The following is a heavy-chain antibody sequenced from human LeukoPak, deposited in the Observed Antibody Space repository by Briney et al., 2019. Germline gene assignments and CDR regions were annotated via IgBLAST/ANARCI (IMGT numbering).Heavy chain of an antibody. Sequence: TGGSLRLSCAASGFTFSSYAMSWVRQAPGKGLEWVSSISGSGNRTYYADSVKGRFTISRDNSKNTLFLQMNSLRAEDTAVYYCAKGVRGFSTHYYDSSGYLSFWGQGTLVTVSS. CDR3: AKGVRGFSTHYYDSSGYLSF. D-gene: IGHD3-22*01. CDR1: GFTFSSYA. V-gene: IGHV3-23*01. CDR2: ISGSGNRT. J-gene: IGHJ4*02.